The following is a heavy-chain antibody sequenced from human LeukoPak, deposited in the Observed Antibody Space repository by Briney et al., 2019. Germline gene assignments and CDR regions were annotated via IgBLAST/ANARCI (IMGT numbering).Heavy chain of an antibody. CDR3: ARGYYDFWSGSTDY. D-gene: IGHD3-3*01. Sequence: GGSLRLSCAASGFTFSSYEMNWVRQAPGKGLEWVSYISSSGSTIYYADSVKGRFTISRDNAKNSLYLQMNSLRAGDTAVYYCARGYYDFWSGSTDYWGQGTLVTVSS. CDR2: ISSSGSTI. CDR1: GFTFSSYE. V-gene: IGHV3-48*03. J-gene: IGHJ4*02.